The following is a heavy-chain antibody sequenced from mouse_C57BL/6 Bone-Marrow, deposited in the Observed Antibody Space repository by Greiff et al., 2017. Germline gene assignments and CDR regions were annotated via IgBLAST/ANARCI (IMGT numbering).Heavy chain of an antibody. CDR1: GFSLTSYA. V-gene: IGHV2-9-1*01. CDR3: GRGGDYYARDY. CDR2: IWTGGGT. Sequence: QVQLQQSGPGLVAPSQSLSITCTVSGFSLTSYAISWVRQPPGKGLEWLGVIWTGGGTNSTSALNSRLSISKDNSKSQDFLKMNSLQTDDTARYYCGRGGDYYARDYWGTGTSVTVSS. J-gene: IGHJ4*01.